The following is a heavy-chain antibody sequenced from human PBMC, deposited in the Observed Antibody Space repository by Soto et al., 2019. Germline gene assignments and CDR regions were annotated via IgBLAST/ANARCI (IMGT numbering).Heavy chain of an antibody. CDR2: IDHSGST. V-gene: IGHV4-34*01. CDR1: GGSFSAYY. J-gene: IGHJ6*02. D-gene: IGHD3-9*01. Sequence: SSETLSLTCAVYGGSFSAYYWSWIRQPPGKGLEWIGEIDHSGSTNYNPSLESRVTISVDTSKNQFSLKVSSVTAADTAVYHCARNDRAIFYGMDVWGQGTTVTVSS. CDR3: ARNDRAIFYGMDV.